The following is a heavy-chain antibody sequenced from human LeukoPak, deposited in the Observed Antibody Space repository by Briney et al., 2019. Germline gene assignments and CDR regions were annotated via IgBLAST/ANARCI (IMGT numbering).Heavy chain of an antibody. CDR3: ARDGRGGLDS. D-gene: IGHD1-26*01. J-gene: IGHJ4*02. CDR1: GFTFSSYS. V-gene: IGHV3-7*01. CDR2: LMPDGSEK. Sequence: PGGSLRLSCAASGFTFSSYSMNWVRQTPGKGLEWVANLMPDGSEKYYVDSVKGRFTISRDNAKNSLYLQMNSLRAEDTAVYYCARDGRGGLDSWGQGTLVTVSS.